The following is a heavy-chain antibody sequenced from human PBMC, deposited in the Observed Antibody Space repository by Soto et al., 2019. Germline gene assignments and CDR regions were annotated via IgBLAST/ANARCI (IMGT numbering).Heavy chain of an antibody. V-gene: IGHV3-30*03. CDR2: ISYDGSNK. CDR3: ATRYGAFRAYYYYGMDV. J-gene: IGHJ6*02. CDR1: GFTFSSYG. D-gene: IGHD4-17*01. Sequence: QVQLVESGGGVVQPGRSLRLSCAASGFTFSSYGMHWVRQAPGKGLEWVAVISYDGSNKYYADSVKGRFTISRDNSKNTLYLQMNSLRAEDTAVYYCATRYGAFRAYYYYGMDVWGQGTTVTVSS.